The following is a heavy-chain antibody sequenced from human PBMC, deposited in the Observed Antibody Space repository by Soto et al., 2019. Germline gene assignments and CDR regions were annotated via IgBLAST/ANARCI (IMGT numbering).Heavy chain of an antibody. CDR3: AIRASYYDSSGYFDY. D-gene: IGHD3-22*01. J-gene: IGHJ4*02. Sequence: SLRLSCAASGFTFSSDWMHWVRQAPGQGLVWVSRINSDGSSTSYADSVKGRFTISRDNAKNTLYLQMNSLRAEDTAVYYCAIRASYYDSSGYFDYWGQGTLVTVSS. CDR2: INSDGSST. CDR1: GFTFSSDW. V-gene: IGHV3-74*01.